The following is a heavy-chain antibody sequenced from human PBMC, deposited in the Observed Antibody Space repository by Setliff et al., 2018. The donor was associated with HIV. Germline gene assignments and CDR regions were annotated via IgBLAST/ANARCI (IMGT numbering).Heavy chain of an antibody. Sequence: PSETLSLTCTVSDGSIRSSDYYWGWIRQPPGKGLEWIGSIFYSGRAFYKSTLKSRVTISVDTSKNQFSLKVNSVTAADTAVYYCVRAPPSGWHPSFDSWGQGALVTVSS. J-gene: IGHJ4*02. V-gene: IGHV4-39*01. CDR3: VRAPPSGWHPSFDS. D-gene: IGHD6-19*01. CDR2: IFYSGRA. CDR1: DGSIRSSDYY.